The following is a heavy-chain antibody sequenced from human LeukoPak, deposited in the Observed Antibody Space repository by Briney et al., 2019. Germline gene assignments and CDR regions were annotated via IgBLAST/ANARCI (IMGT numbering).Heavy chain of an antibody. J-gene: IGHJ5*02. CDR2: SSTSGSTT. D-gene: IGHD6-25*01. CDR1: GFTPRYKF. Sequence: PGGSLRLSCAASGFTPRYKFMSWIRQAAGQGLEWVAYSSTSGSTTLYGDSVKGRFTISRDNAKNSVFLEMNTLRADDTAVYYCVREGLTGYFDAWGQGTLVTVSS. CDR3: VREGLTGYFDA. V-gene: IGHV3-11*01.